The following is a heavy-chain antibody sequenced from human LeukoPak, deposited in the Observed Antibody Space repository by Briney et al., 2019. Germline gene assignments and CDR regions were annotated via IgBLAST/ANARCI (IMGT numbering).Heavy chain of an antibody. CDR1: GFTFSSYW. CDR3: ASRPKGERDY. J-gene: IGHJ4*02. Sequence: PGGSLRLSCATSGFTFSSYWMSWVRQAPGRGLEWVANIKKQDGSEKYYADSVKGRFTISRDNAKNALYLQMNSLRAEDTAVYYCASRPKGERDYWGQGTLVTVSS. CDR2: IKKQDGSEK. V-gene: IGHV3-7*01. D-gene: IGHD1-1*01.